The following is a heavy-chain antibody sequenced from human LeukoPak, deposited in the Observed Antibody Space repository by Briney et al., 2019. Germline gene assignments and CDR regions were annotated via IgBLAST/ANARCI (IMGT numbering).Heavy chain of an antibody. CDR2: ISYDGSNK. J-gene: IGHJ4*02. V-gene: IGHV3-30*04. Sequence: PGGPLRLSCAASGFTFSSYAMHWVRQAPGKGLEWVAGISYDGSNKYYADSVKGQFTISRDNSKNTLYLQMNSLRAEDTAVYYCARGTDGTLLDYWGQGTLVTVSS. CDR3: ARGTDGTLLDY. CDR1: GFTFSSYA. D-gene: IGHD3/OR15-3a*01.